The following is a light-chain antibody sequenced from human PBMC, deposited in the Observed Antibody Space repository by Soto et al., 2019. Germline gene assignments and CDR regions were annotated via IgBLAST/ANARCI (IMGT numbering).Light chain of an antibody. CDR1: SSDVGGYNY. V-gene: IGLV2-14*01. Sequence: QSALTQTSSVSGSPGQSSTIACTGTSSDVGGYNYVSWYQQYPGKAPRLVISDVSNRPSGVSNRFSGSKSGNSASLTISGLQAEDEADYYCSSYTSSSTYVFGTGTKLTVL. CDR2: DVS. J-gene: IGLJ1*01. CDR3: SSYTSSSTYV.